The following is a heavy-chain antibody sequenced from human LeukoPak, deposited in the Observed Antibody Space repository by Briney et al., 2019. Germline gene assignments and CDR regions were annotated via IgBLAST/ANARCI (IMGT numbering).Heavy chain of an antibody. J-gene: IGHJ4*02. D-gene: IGHD1-26*01. V-gene: IGHV4-34*01. CDR1: GGSFGGYY. CDR2: INPRGSN. CDR3: ARQGGSYGGDYFDY. Sequence: SETLSLTCGVYGGSFGGYYWSWIRQPPGKGLEWIGEINPRGSNNYNPSLKSRVTLSADTSKNQFSLKLSSVTAADTAVYYCARQGGSYGGDYFDYWGQGTLVTVSS.